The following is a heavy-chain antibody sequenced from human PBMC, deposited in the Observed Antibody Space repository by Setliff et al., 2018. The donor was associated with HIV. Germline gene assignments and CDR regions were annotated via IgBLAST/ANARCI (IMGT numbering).Heavy chain of an antibody. CDR3: AKDQPTYYQWELLAYYFDY. J-gene: IGHJ4*02. Sequence: SGPTLVNPTQPLTLTCTFSGFSLTTSGVGVGWIRQPPGKALEWLALIYWDNDKRYSPSLKSRLTITKDTSKNQVVLTMTNMDPVDTATYYCAKDQPTYYQWELLAYYFDYWGQGTLVTVSS. V-gene: IGHV2-5*02. CDR1: GFSLTTSGVG. D-gene: IGHD1-26*01. CDR2: IYWDNDK.